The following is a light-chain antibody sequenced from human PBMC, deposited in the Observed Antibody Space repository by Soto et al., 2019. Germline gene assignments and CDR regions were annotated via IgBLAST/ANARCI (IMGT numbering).Light chain of an antibody. CDR3: MQALQTPYT. CDR1: QSLLHSNGYNY. CDR2: LCS. Sequence: DIVMTQSPLSLPVIPGEPASISCRSSQSLLHSNGYNYLDWYLQKPGQSPQLLIYLCSNRASGVPDRFSGSGSGTDFTLKISRVEAEDVGVYYCMQALQTPYTFGQGTKLEIK. V-gene: IGKV2-28*01. J-gene: IGKJ2*01.